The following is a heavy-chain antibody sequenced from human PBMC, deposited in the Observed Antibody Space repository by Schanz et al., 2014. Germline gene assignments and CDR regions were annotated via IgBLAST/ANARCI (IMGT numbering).Heavy chain of an antibody. J-gene: IGHJ4*02. CDR2: ISGGGGTT. D-gene: IGHD3-10*01. V-gene: IGHV3-23*04. CDR3: TADLWFGAVWGVW. CDR1: GFTFSSYA. Sequence: EVQLVESGGGLVKPGGSLRLSCAASGFTFSSYAMSWVRQAPGKGLEWVSAISGGGGTTYYADSVKGRFTISRDNSKNTLYLQMNSLRAEDTAVYYCTADLWFGAVWGVWWGQGTLVTVSS.